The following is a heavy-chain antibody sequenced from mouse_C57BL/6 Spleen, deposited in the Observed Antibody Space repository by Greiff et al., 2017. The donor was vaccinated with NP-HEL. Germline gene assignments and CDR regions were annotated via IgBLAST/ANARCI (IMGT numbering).Heavy chain of an antibody. Sequence: EVQLVESGPGMVKPSQSLSLTCTVTGYSITSGYDWHWIRHFPGNKLEWMGYISYSGSTNYNPSLKSRISITHDTSKNHFFLKLNSVTTEDTATYYCARGGSTTWYFDVWGTGTTVTVSS. CDR3: ARGGSTTWYFDV. CDR2: ISYSGST. J-gene: IGHJ1*03. CDR1: GYSITSGYD. V-gene: IGHV3-1*01. D-gene: IGHD1-1*01.